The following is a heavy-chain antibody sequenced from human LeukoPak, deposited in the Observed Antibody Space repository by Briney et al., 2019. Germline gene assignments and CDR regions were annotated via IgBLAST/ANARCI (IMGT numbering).Heavy chain of an antibody. CDR3: ARGIAAAGWGNYYYYYMDV. J-gene: IGHJ6*03. CDR1: GGTFSSYA. Sequence: GSSVKVSCKACGGTFSSYAISWVRQAPGQGLEWMGRIIPIFGTANYAQKFQGRVTITTDESTSTAYMELSSLRSEDTAVYYCARGIAAAGWGNYYYYYMDVWGKGTTVTVSS. CDR2: IIPIFGTA. D-gene: IGHD6-13*01. V-gene: IGHV1-69*05.